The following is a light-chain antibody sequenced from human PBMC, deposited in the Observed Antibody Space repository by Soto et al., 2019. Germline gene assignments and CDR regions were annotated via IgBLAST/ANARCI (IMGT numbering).Light chain of an antibody. J-gene: IGKJ1*01. Sequence: DTVMTHSPATLSVSPGETATLSCRASESVGSHLAWYQQKPGQAPRLLIYGVSTRATGIPVRFRGSGSETEFTLTISSLQSDDFAVNYCQQYDNWPPWTFGQGTKVEI. CDR3: QQYDNWPPWT. CDR2: GVS. V-gene: IGKV3-15*01. CDR1: ESVGSH.